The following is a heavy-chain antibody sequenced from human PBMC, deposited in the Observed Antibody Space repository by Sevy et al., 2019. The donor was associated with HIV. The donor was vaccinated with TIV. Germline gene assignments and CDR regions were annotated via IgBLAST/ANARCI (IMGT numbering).Heavy chain of an antibody. J-gene: IGHJ3*02. D-gene: IGHD6-13*01. V-gene: IGHV2-5*02. Sequence: SGPTLVNPTQTLTLTCTFSGFSLSTSGVGVGWIRQPPGKALEWLALIYWDDDKRYSPSLKSRPTITKDTSKNQVVLTMTNMDPVDTATYYCAHRGSSSWYHGGAFDIWGQGTMVTVSS. CDR1: GFSLSTSGVG. CDR2: IYWDDDK. CDR3: AHRGSSSWYHGGAFDI.